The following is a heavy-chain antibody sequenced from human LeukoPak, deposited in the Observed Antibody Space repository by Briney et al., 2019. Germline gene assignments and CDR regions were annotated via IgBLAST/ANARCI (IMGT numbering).Heavy chain of an antibody. J-gene: IGHJ4*02. Sequence: SETLSLTCAVYGGSFSGYYWSWIRQPPGKGLEWIGEINHSGSTNYNPSLKSRVTISVDTSKNQFSLKLSSVTAADTAVYYCARGKQQLATALDYWGQGTMVTVSS. CDR1: GGSFSGYY. CDR3: ARGKQQLATALDY. D-gene: IGHD6-13*01. V-gene: IGHV4-34*01. CDR2: INHSGST.